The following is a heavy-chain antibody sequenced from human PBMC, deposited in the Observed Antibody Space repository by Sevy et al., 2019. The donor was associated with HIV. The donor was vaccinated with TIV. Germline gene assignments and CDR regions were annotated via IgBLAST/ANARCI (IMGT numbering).Heavy chain of an antibody. Sequence: SETLSLTCTVSGDSVSSGSYFWSWIRQPPGKGLGWIGYIYYSGSTNYDPSLKSRVNISVDTSKKQFSLKLTSVTATDTAVYFCARGSPGYSYGWGQGTLVTVSS. J-gene: IGHJ4*02. CDR1: GDSVSSGSYF. CDR2: IYYSGST. CDR3: ARGSPGYSYG. V-gene: IGHV4-61*01. D-gene: IGHD5-18*01.